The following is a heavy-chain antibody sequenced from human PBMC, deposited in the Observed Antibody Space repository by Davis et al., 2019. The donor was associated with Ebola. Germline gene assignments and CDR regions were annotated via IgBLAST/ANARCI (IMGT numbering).Heavy chain of an antibody. CDR1: GDSVSSAG. CDR2: TYYNSKWYN. Sequence: HSQTLSLTCAISGDSVSSAGWNWIRQSPSRGLEWLGRTYYNSKWYNDYAASVISRISINPDTSENQLSLQLNSVTPEDTAVYYCARGWLRTGLDYWGQGTLVTVSS. CDR3: ARGWLRTGLDY. D-gene: IGHD5-12*01. V-gene: IGHV6-1*01. J-gene: IGHJ4*02.